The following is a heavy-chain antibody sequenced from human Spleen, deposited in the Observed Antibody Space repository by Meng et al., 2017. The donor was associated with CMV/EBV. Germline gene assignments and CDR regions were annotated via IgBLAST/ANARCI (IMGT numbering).Heavy chain of an antibody. Sequence: GESLKIFCAASGFNFNRYTMHWVRQAPGKGLEWVSVMSYDGTKQSYADSVKGRFTISRDNSKNTLYLQMNSLTAEDTAIYYCATALGGPVVNWFDPWGQGTLVTVSS. CDR1: GFNFNRYT. J-gene: IGHJ5*02. CDR2: MSYDGTKQ. V-gene: IGHV3-30*04. D-gene: IGHD1-26*01. CDR3: ATALGGPVVNWFDP.